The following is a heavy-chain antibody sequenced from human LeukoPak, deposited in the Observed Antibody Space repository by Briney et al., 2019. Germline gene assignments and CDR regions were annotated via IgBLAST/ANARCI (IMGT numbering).Heavy chain of an antibody. CDR1: GGSFSGYY. V-gene: IGHV4-34*01. Sequence: SETLSLTCAVYGGSFSGYYWSWIRQPPGKGLEWIGSIYYSGSTYYNPSLKSRVTISVDTSKNQFSLKLSSVTAADTAVYYCATLGFVVVIAATSHFDYWGQGTLVTVSS. CDR2: IYYSGST. CDR3: ATLGFVVVIAATSHFDY. J-gene: IGHJ4*02. D-gene: IGHD2-15*01.